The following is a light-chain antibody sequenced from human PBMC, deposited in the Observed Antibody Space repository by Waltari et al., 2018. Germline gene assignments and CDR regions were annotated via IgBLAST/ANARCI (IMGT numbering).Light chain of an antibody. V-gene: IGLV2-23*02. J-gene: IGLJ2*01. CDR3: FSYTRSITFV. CDR2: EVS. CDR1: NNDVVTNNH. Sequence: HSALTQPASVSGSPGQSITIPCSGTNNDVVTNNHVSWYQQHPGRVPKLILYEVSERPSGVSDRFCGCKSGNTASLTISGLQPDDEADYYCFSYTRSITFVFGGGTKLTVL.